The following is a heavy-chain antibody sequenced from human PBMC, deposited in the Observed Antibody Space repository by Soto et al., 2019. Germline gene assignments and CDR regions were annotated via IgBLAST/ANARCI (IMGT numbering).Heavy chain of an antibody. Sequence: EVQLVESGGGLVQPGGSLRLSCAASGFTFSSYSMNWVRQAPGKRLEWVSCISYSSTTIYYADSVKGRFTISRDNDKNSLNLQMNSLRDEDTSVYYCARDNGIAGSFDPWGRGTLVTVSS. CDR2: ISYSSTTI. J-gene: IGHJ5*02. D-gene: IGHD6-13*01. CDR1: GFTFSSYS. V-gene: IGHV3-48*02. CDR3: ARDNGIAGSFDP.